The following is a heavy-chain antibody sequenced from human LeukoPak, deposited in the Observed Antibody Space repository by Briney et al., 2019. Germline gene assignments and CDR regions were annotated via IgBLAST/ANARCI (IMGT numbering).Heavy chain of an antibody. Sequence: SETLSLTCTVSGGSISSGSYYWSWIRQPAGKGLEWIGRIYTSGSTNYNPSLKSRVTISVDTSKNQFSLKLSSVTAADTAVYYCARVNDYGGNTFKFGFDYWGQGTLVTVSS. CDR3: ARVNDYGGNTFKFGFDY. J-gene: IGHJ4*02. CDR1: GGSISSGSYY. D-gene: IGHD4-23*01. V-gene: IGHV4-61*02. CDR2: IYTSGST.